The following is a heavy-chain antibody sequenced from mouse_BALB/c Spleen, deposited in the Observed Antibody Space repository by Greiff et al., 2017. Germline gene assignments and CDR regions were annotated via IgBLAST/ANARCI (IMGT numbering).Heavy chain of an antibody. CDR2: IYPGNVNT. CDR1: GYTFTSYY. CDR3: ARSAYYRYPLNFDV. V-gene: IGHV1S56*01. J-gene: IGHJ1*01. D-gene: IGHD2-14*01. Sequence: VKLQQSGPELVKPGASVRISCKASGYTFTSYYIHWVKQRPGQGLEWIGWIYPGNVNTKYNEKFKGKATLTADKSSSTAYMQLSSLTSEDSAVYFCARSAYYRYPLNFDVWGAGTTVTVSS.